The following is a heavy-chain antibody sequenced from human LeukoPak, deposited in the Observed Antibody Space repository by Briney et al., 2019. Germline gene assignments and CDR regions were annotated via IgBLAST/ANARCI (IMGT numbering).Heavy chain of an antibody. V-gene: IGHV3-30-3*01. CDR2: ISYDGSNK. CDR1: GFTFSSYA. Sequence: GGSLRLSCAASGFTFSSYAMHWVRQAPGKGLEWVAVISYDGSNKYYADSVKGRFSISRDNSKNTLYLQMDSLRGEDTAVYYCAKDFRIGYSAHFDYWGQGALVTVSS. D-gene: IGHD2-21*01. CDR3: AKDFRIGYSAHFDY. J-gene: IGHJ4*02.